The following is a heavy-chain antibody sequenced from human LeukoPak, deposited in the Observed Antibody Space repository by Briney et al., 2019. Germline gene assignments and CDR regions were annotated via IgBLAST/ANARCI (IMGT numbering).Heavy chain of an antibody. CDR1: GYSFTNYW. CDR2: IYLGDSET. D-gene: IGHD6-19*01. J-gene: IGHJ4*02. V-gene: IGHV5-51*01. CDR3: ARHPSYTSGWPLDY. Sequence: GESLKISCKGSGYSFTNYWIVWVRQMPGKGLDWMGIIYLGDSETRYSPSFQGQVTISADKSINTAYLQWSSLKASDTAMYYCARHPSYTSGWPLDYWGQGTLVIVSS.